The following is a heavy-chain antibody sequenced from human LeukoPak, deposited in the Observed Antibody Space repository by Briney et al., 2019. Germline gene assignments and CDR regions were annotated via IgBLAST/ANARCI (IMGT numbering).Heavy chain of an antibody. Sequence: PGGSLRLSCVASGFTFSSYWMTWVRQAPGKGLEWVGRIKSKTDGGTTDYAAPVKGRFTISRDDSKNTLYLQMNSLKTEDTAVYYCTTVFHSSGYYYYYYYGMDVWGQGTTVTVSS. D-gene: IGHD3-22*01. CDR2: IKSKTDGGTT. J-gene: IGHJ6*02. CDR3: TTVFHSSGYYYYYYYGMDV. V-gene: IGHV3-15*01. CDR1: GFTFSSYW.